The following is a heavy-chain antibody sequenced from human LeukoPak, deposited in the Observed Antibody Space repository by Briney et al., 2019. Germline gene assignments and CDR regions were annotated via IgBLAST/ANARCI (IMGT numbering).Heavy chain of an antibody. D-gene: IGHD1-26*01. Sequence: GGSLKLSCAASGFTFSSYGMHWVRQAPGKGLEWVAFIRYDGSNKYYADSVKGRFTISRDNSKNTLYLQMNSLRDEDTAVYYCAKDNEWELLLWGAFDIWGQGTLVTVSS. CDR1: GFTFSSYG. CDR2: IRYDGSNK. J-gene: IGHJ3*02. CDR3: AKDNEWELLLWGAFDI. V-gene: IGHV3-30*02.